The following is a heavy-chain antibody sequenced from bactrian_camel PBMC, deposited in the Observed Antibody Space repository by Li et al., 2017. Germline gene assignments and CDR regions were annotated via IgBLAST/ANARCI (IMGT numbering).Heavy chain of an antibody. V-gene: IGHV3S53*01. CDR1: TSSNC. CDR3: AADYRQAQCTEVRGTQIGLYEWKN. CDR2: IDSVYRT. J-gene: IGHJ4*01. Sequence: HVQLVESGGGSAQAGGSLRLSCVYTTSSNCMGWFRQAPGKEREGVATIDSVYRTRYADSVQGRFTVSKDNAKNTLYLQMDSLQPEDTAMYYCAADYRQAQCTEVRGTQIGLYEWKNLGQGTQVTVS. D-gene: IGHD6*01.